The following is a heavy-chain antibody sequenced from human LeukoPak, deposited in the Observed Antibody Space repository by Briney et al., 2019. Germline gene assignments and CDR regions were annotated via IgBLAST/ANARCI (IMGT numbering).Heavy chain of an antibody. CDR1: GGSISSYY. CDR3: ARGLYCSGGSCYGTLDY. J-gene: IGHJ4*02. V-gene: IGHV4-59*01. D-gene: IGHD2-15*01. CDR2: IYYSGST. Sequence: SETPSLTCTVSGGSISSYYWSWIRQPPGKGLEWIGYIYYSGSTNYNPSLKSRVTISVDTSKNQFSLKLSSVTAADTAVYYCARGLYCSGGSCYGTLDYWGQGTLVTVSS.